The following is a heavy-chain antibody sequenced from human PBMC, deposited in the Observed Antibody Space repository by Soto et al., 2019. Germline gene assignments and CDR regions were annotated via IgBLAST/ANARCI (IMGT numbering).Heavy chain of an antibody. J-gene: IGHJ4*02. D-gene: IGHD6-19*01. CDR2: IGNDGRTT. Sequence: GGSLRLSCATSGFTFSDYYMSWVRQAPGKGLEFVSVIGNDGRTTSYADSVKGRFTISRDSSKNTVSLEMNSLRAEDTAVYYCAKGGRQWLVTSDFNYWGQGALVTVSS. CDR3: AKGGRQWLVTSDFNY. CDR1: GFTFSDYY. V-gene: IGHV3-11*04.